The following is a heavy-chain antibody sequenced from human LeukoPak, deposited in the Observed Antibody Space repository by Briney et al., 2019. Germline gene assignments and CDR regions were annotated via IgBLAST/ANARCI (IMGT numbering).Heavy chain of an antibody. D-gene: IGHD1-26*01. CDR3: ARDSVGTKVYYYYYMDV. J-gene: IGHJ6*03. Sequence: GASVKVSCKASGYTFTGYYMHWVRQAPGQGLEWMGRINPNSGGTNYAQKFQGRVTMTRDTSISTAYMELSRLRSDDTAVYYCARDSVGTKVYYYYYMDVWGKGTMVTVSS. V-gene: IGHV1-2*06. CDR2: INPNSGGT. CDR1: GYTFTGYY.